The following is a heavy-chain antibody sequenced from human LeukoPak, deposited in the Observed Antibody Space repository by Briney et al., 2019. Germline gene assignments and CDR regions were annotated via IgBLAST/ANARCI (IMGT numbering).Heavy chain of an antibody. V-gene: IGHV4-30-4*01. J-gene: IGHJ5*02. D-gene: IGHD4-23*01. CDR2: IYYSGST. CDR3: ARDYGGNSGFDP. CDR1: GGSISSGDYY. Sequence: SETLSLTCTVSGGSISSGDYYWSWIRQPPGTGLEWIGYIYYSGSTYYNPSLKSRVTISVDTSKNQFSLKLSSVTAADTAVYYCARDYGGNSGFDPWGQGTLVTVSS.